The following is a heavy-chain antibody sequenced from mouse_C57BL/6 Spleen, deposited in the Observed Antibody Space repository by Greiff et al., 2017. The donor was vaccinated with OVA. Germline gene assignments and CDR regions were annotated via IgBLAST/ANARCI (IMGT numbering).Heavy chain of an antibody. V-gene: IGHV1-82*01. CDR3: ARRTTAPYYYAMDY. Sequence: QVQLQQSGPELVKPGASVKISCKASGYAFSSSWMNWVKQRPGKGLEWIGRIYPGDGDTNYNGKFKGKATLTADKSSSTAYMQLSSLTSEDSAVYFCARRTTAPYYYAMDYWGQGTSVTVSS. CDR1: GYAFSSSW. CDR2: IYPGDGDT. J-gene: IGHJ4*01. D-gene: IGHD1-2*01.